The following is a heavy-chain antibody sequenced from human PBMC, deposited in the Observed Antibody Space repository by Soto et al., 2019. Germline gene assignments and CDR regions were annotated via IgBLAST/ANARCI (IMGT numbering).Heavy chain of an antibody. D-gene: IGHD6-19*01. CDR2: MNPNSGNT. CDR3: ARGPVAGTLYYYYYGMDV. V-gene: IGHV1-8*01. CDR1: GYTFTSYD. J-gene: IGHJ6*02. Sequence: ASVKVSCKASGYTFTSYDINWVRQATGQGLEWMGWMNPNSGNTGYAQKFQGRVTMTRNTSISTAYMELSSLRSEDTAVYYCARGPVAGTLYYYYYGMDVCGQRTTVTVSS.